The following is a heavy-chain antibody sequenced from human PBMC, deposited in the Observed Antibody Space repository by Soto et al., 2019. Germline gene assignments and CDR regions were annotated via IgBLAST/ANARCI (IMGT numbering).Heavy chain of an antibody. CDR1: GFTLSGYA. CDR2: ISSNGVGT. CDR3: ARRARPDFYYMDV. Sequence: EVQLAESGGGLAQPGGSLRLSCAASGFTLSGYAMDWVRQAPGKGLEYVSGISSNGVGTYYANSVQGRFTISRDNSKNTVYLQMGRLRPEDRAVYYCARRARPDFYYMDVWGKGTTVTVS. V-gene: IGHV3-64*01. D-gene: IGHD6-6*01. J-gene: IGHJ6*03.